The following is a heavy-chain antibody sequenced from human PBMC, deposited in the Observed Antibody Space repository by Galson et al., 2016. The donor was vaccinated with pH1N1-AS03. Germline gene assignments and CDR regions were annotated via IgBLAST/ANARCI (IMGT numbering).Heavy chain of an antibody. CDR2: INAGYGNT. CDR1: GYIFTSYT. V-gene: IGHV1-3*01. D-gene: IGHD3-22*01. J-gene: IGHJ4*02. CDR3: AREGPRLSDSAYDY. Sequence: SVKVSCKASGYIFTSYTIHWLRQAPGQGLEWVGWINAGYGNTKFSERLQGRITITRNMFARTAYMELSGLRPEDTAVYYCAREGPRLSDSAYDYWGQGALVTVSS.